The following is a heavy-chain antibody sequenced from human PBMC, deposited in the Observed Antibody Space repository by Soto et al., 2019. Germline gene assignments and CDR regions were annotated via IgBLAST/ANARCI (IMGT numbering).Heavy chain of an antibody. CDR1: GGTFSSYA. CDR3: ARGTERITMIVVVNRPDYYYYGMDV. D-gene: IGHD3-22*01. Sequence: SVKVSCKASGGTFSSYAISWVRQAPGQGLEWMGGIIPIFGTANYAQKFQGRVTITADESTSTAYMELSSLRSEDTAVYYCARGTERITMIVVVNRPDYYYYGMDVWGQGTTVTVSS. CDR2: IIPIFGTA. V-gene: IGHV1-69*13. J-gene: IGHJ6*02.